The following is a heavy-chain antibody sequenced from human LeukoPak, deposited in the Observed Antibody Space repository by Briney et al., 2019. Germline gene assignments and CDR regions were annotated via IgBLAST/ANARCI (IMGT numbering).Heavy chain of an antibody. Sequence: GGSLTLSCAASGFTFSSYGMHWVRQAPGKGLEWVAVIWYDGSNKYYADSVKRRFTISRDNSKNTLYLQMNSLRAEDTAVYYCARDYTRITMVRGVLDYWGQGTLVTVSS. V-gene: IGHV3-33*01. CDR3: ARDYTRITMVRGVLDY. CDR2: IWYDGSNK. CDR1: GFTFSSYG. D-gene: IGHD3-10*01. J-gene: IGHJ4*02.